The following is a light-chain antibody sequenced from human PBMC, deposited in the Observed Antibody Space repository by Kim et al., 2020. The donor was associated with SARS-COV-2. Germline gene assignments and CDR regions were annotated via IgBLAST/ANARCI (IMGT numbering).Light chain of an antibody. J-gene: IGKJ1*01. CDR2: GAS. CDR1: QSFSSTY. V-gene: IGKV3-20*01. CDR3: QQYVSSPPWT. Sequence: EIVLTQSPGTLSLSPGERATLSCRASQSFSSTYLAWYQQKPGQAPRLLIYGASNKATGIPDRFSGSGSGTDFTLTISRLEPEDFAVYYCQQYVSSPPWTFGQGTKVEIK.